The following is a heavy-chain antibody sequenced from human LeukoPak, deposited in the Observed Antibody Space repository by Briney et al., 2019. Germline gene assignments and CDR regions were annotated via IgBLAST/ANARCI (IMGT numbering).Heavy chain of an antibody. D-gene: IGHD2-2*01. J-gene: IGHJ6*02. CDR1: GGSISSGGYY. V-gene: IGHV4-31*03. Sequence: KTSETLSLTCTVSGGSISSGGYYWSWIRQHPGKGLEWIGYIYYSGSTYYNPSLKSRVTISVDTSKNQFSLKLSSVTAADTAVYYCARTAGYCSSTSCYGGWVPYYYYYYGMDVWGQGTTVTVSS. CDR2: IYYSGST. CDR3: ARTAGYCSSTSCYGGWVPYYYYYYGMDV.